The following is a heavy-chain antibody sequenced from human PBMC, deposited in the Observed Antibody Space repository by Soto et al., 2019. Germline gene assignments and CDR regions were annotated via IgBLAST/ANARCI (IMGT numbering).Heavy chain of an antibody. Sequence: SVKVSCKASGVTFSSYAISWVRQAPGQGLEWMGGIIPIFGTANYAQKFQGRVTITADESTSTAYMELSSLRSEDTAVYYCARIVPSSVPGDYDILTGYYLASSYGKDVWGQGTTVTVSS. J-gene: IGHJ6*02. CDR2: IIPIFGTA. CDR3: ARIVPSSVPGDYDILTGYYLASSYGKDV. CDR1: GVTFSSYA. V-gene: IGHV1-69*13. D-gene: IGHD3-9*01.